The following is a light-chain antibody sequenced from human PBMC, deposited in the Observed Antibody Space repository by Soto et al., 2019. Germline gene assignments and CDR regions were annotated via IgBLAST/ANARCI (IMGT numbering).Light chain of an antibody. J-gene: IGKJ1*01. CDR3: QHYNSYSEA. Sequence: DIQMPQSPSTLSGSVGDRVTITCRASQTISIWLAWYQQKPGKAPKLLIYKASILKSGVPSRFSGSGSGTEFTPTISSLQPDDFATYYCQHYNSYSEAFGQGTKVDI. V-gene: IGKV1-5*03. CDR1: QTISIW. CDR2: KAS.